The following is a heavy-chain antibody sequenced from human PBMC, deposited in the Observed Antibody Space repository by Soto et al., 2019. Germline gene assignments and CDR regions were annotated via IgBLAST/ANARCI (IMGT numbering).Heavy chain of an antibody. CDR2: MNPNNGNA. CDR3: ARKRDGAPPDLLAFWARRTSDP. D-gene: IGHD2-15*01. J-gene: IGHJ5*02. Sequence: ASVKLSCKASGFTFITYDFSWVRQAAGQGLEWMGWMNPNNGNAGFAQKFRGRINMTRNTSISTAYLELSSLRSDDAAVYFCARKRDGAPPDLLAFWARRTSDP. CDR1: GFTFITYD. V-gene: IGHV1-8*01.